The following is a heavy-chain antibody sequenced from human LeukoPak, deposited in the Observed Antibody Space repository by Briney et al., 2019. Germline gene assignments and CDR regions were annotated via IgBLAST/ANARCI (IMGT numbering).Heavy chain of an antibody. CDR1: GGTFSSYA. J-gene: IGHJ4*02. Sequence: ASVKVSCKASGGTFSSYAISWVRQAPGQGLEWMGGIIPIFGTANYAQKFQGRVTITADESTSTAYMELSSLRSEDTAVYYCATAGIVGATRLSPFDYWGQGTLVTVSS. D-gene: IGHD1-26*01. V-gene: IGHV1-69*13. CDR3: ATAGIVGATRLSPFDY. CDR2: IIPIFGTA.